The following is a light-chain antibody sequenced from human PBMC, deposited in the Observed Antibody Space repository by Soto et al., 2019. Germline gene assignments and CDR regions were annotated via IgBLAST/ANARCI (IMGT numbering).Light chain of an antibody. CDR2: AAS. CDR3: QQSYMTPRT. J-gene: IGKJ2*02. CDR1: QSIDSY. V-gene: IGKV1-39*01. Sequence: DIQMTQSPSSLSASVGDRVTITCRASQSIDSYLNWYQQKPGKAPKLLIFAASTLQSGVPSRFSGSGSGTDFTLTISSLQPEDFATYFCQQSYMTPRTFGQGTKLKIK.